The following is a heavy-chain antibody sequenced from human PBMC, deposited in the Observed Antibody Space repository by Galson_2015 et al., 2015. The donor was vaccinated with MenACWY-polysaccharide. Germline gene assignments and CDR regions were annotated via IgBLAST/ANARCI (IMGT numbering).Heavy chain of an antibody. CDR3: ARGRSTYAYGSGTDYKLDS. J-gene: IGHJ5*01. D-gene: IGHD3-10*01. Sequence: SLRLSCAASGFTFSSYTMHWVRQAPGKGLEWVADVSNDGSNKYYADSVKGRFTISRDNSKSTLYLQMNSQRPEDTAGYFCARGRSTYAYGSGTDYKLDSWRQGTLVTVSS. V-gene: IGHV3-30-3*01. CDR1: GFTFSSYT. CDR2: VSNDGSNK.